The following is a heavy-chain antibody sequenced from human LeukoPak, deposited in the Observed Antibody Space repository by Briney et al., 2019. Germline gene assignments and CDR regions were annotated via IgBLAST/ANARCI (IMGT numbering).Heavy chain of an antibody. CDR2: IYYSGST. CDR1: GGSISSYY. V-gene: IGHV4-59*08. D-gene: IGHD3-10*01. J-gene: IGHJ3*02. Sequence: SETLSLTCTVSGGSISSYYWSWIRQPPGKGLEWIGYIYYSGSTNYNPSLKSRVTISVDTSKNQFSLKLSSVTAADTAVYYCAKHPNYYGSGSYRLRAFDIWGQGTMVTVSS. CDR3: AKHPNYYGSGSYRLRAFDI.